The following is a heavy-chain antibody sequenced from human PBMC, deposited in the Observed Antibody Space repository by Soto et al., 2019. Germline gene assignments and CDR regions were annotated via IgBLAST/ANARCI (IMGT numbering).Heavy chain of an antibody. Sequence: PGGSLRLSCAASGFTFSSYWMHWVRQAPGKGLVWVSRINSDGSSTSYADSVKGRFTISRDNAKNTLYLQMNSLRAEDTAVYYCARGGRFTIFGVDSGYYYYGMDVWGQGTTVTVSS. D-gene: IGHD3-3*01. CDR1: GFTFSSYW. CDR2: INSDGSST. V-gene: IGHV3-74*01. CDR3: ARGGRFTIFGVDSGYYYYGMDV. J-gene: IGHJ6*02.